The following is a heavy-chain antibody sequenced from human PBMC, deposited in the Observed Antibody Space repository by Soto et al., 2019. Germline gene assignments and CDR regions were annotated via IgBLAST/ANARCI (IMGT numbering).Heavy chain of an antibody. Sequence: EVQLVESGGGLVQPGGSLRLSCAASGFTFSSYWMSWVRQAPGKGLEWVANIKQDGSEKYYVDSVKGRFTISRDNAKNSMYLQMNRLRAEDKAVYYCARDGTHYGSGSPHWGQGTLVTVSS. V-gene: IGHV3-7*04. D-gene: IGHD3-10*01. CDR2: IKQDGSEK. J-gene: IGHJ1*01. CDR3: ARDGTHYGSGSPH. CDR1: GFTFSSYW.